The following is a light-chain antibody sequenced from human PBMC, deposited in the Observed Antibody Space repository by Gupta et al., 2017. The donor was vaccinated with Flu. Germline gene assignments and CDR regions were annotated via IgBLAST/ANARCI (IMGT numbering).Light chain of an antibody. Sequence: ELVLTPSPGTLSLSPGERAILSCRASQSVSSIYLAWYQQKPGQAPRLLIDGDSGRATGIPDRFRGSGSGTDFTRTISRLETEDFAVYYCQHLDSPEGLTCGGGTRVEIK. CDR2: GDS. CDR3: QHLDSPEGLT. J-gene: IGKJ4*01. CDR1: QSVSSIY. V-gene: IGKV3-20*01.